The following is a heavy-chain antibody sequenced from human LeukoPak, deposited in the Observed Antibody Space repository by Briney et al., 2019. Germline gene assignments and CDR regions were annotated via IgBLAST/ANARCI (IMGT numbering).Heavy chain of an antibody. CDR3: ASSYLGRLWFGELPDYFDY. J-gene: IGHJ4*02. Sequence: SETLSLTCTVSGGSISSYSWSWIRQPPGKGLEWIGYIYYSGSTNYNPSLMSRITISKDRSRNHLSLKLSSVTAADTAVYYCASSYLGRLWFGELPDYFDYWGQGTLVTVSS. D-gene: IGHD3-10*01. V-gene: IGHV4-59*01. CDR1: GGSISSYS. CDR2: IYYSGST.